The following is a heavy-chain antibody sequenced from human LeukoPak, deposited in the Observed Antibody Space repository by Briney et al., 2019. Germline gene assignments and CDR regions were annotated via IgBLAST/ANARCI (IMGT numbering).Heavy chain of an antibody. CDR2: IGGSNGIK. V-gene: IGHV3-23*01. J-gene: IGHJ4*02. CDR1: RFTFNSYA. CDR3: ARNENSGWGYFDY. D-gene: IGHD5-12*01. Sequence: GGPLRLSCAASRFTFNSYAMIWVRQAPGKGLEWVSVIGGSNGIKFYVGSVKGRFTISRDNSKDTLYLQMNSLRAEDTAVYYCARNENSGWGYFDYWGQGTLVTVSS.